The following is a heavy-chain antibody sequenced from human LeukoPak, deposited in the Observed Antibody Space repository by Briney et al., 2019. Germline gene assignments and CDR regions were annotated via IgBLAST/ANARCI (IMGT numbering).Heavy chain of an antibody. Sequence: ASVKVSCKASGYTFTSYDINWVRQATGQGLEWMGWMNPNSGNTGYAQKFQGRVTMTRNTSISTAYMELSSLRSENTAVYYCARTMIVVVNSYKDAFDICGQGTMVTVSS. D-gene: IGHD3-22*01. V-gene: IGHV1-8*01. CDR3: ARTMIVVVNSYKDAFDI. J-gene: IGHJ3*02. CDR1: GYTFTSYD. CDR2: MNPNSGNT.